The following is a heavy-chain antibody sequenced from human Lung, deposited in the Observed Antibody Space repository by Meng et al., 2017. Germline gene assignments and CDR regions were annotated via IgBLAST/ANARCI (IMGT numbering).Heavy chain of an antibody. Sequence: GSLRLSCTVSGGSVSTGSYYWSWIRQPLGQGLEWIGYISKGGSSNYNSSLKNRVTISVDTSKNQFSLKLSSVTAADTAVYYCASRRGYSYVYVVNGMDVWGQGTTVTVSS. CDR3: ASRRGYSYVYVVNGMDV. D-gene: IGHD5-18*01. CDR1: GGSVSTGSYY. CDR2: ISKGGSS. V-gene: IGHV4-61*01. J-gene: IGHJ6*02.